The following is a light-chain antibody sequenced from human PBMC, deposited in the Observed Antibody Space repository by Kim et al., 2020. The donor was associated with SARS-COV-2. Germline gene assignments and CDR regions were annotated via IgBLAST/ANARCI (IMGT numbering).Light chain of an antibody. CDR3: QQHSNWLT. Sequence: SLSPGERAPLSCSASQSISNYLAWYQHQPGQAPRLLIYDASNRATGVPARFSGSRSGTDFTLTISSLEPEDFAVYYCQQHSNWLTFGGGTRVDIK. CDR2: DAS. CDR1: QSISNY. J-gene: IGKJ4*01. V-gene: IGKV3-11*01.